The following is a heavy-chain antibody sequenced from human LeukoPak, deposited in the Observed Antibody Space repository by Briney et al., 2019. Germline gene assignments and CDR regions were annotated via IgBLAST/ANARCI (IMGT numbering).Heavy chain of an antibody. Sequence: SETLSLSCTVSGDSISSYYWSWIRQPPGKGLEWIGYIYHSGSTNYNPSLESRISISLDTSKNQFSLKLSSVTAADTAVYYCTRDDGASGFDYWGLGTLVSVSA. D-gene: IGHD6-25*01. CDR1: GDSISSYY. V-gene: IGHV4-59*01. J-gene: IGHJ4*02. CDR3: TRDDGASGFDY. CDR2: IYHSGST.